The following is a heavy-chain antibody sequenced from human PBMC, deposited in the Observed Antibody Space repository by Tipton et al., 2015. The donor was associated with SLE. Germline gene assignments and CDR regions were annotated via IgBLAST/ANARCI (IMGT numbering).Heavy chain of an antibody. CDR3: ARVTGAGSYYRRFDP. CDR1: GGSISISPYY. V-gene: IGHV4-39*07. Sequence: TLSLTCTASGGSISISPYYWGWIRQPPGKGLEWIGSIYSSGSTNYSPSLKSRVTISVDTSKNQFSLKLSSVTAADTAVYYCARVTGAGSYYRRFDPWGQGTLVTVSS. J-gene: IGHJ5*02. CDR2: IYSSGST. D-gene: IGHD3-10*01.